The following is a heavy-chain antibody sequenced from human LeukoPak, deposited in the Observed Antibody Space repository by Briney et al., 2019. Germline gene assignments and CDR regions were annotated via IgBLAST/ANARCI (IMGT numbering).Heavy chain of an antibody. D-gene: IGHD3-22*01. V-gene: IGHV4-34*01. CDR2: INHSGST. Sequence: SETLSLTCAVYGGSFSGYYWSWIRQPPGKGLEWIGEINHSGSTNYNPSLKSRVTISVDTSKNQFSLKLSSVTAADTAVYYCARSYYDSSPFDLWGRGTLVTVSS. CDR1: GGSFSGYY. CDR3: ARSYYDSSPFDL. J-gene: IGHJ2*01.